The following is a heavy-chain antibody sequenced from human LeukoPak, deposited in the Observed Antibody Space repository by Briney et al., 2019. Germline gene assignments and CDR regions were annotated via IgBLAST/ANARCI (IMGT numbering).Heavy chain of an antibody. CDR2: IYYSGST. Sequence: SETLSLTCTVAGGSISSSSYYWGWIRQPPGKGLEWIGSIYYSGSTYYNPSLKSRVTISVDTSKNQFSLKLSSVTAADTAVYYCATLCSGGSCYSGDGGYWGQGTLVTVSS. CDR3: ATLCSGGSCYSGDGGY. J-gene: IGHJ4*02. CDR1: GGSISSSSYY. D-gene: IGHD2-15*01. V-gene: IGHV4-39*01.